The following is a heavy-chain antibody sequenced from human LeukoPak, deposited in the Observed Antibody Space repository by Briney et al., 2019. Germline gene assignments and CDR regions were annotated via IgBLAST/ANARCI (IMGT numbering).Heavy chain of an antibody. CDR1: EYSFSSYW. CDR2: IYPGDSDT. CDR3: ARHSRYNWNDDACDI. D-gene: IGHD1-1*01. Sequence: GESLKISCKGSEYSFSSYWIGWVRQMPGKGLEWMGIIYPGDSDTRYSPSFQGQVTISADKSISTAYLQWSSLKASDTAMYYCARHSRYNWNDDACDIWGQGTKVIVSS. J-gene: IGHJ3*02. V-gene: IGHV5-51*01.